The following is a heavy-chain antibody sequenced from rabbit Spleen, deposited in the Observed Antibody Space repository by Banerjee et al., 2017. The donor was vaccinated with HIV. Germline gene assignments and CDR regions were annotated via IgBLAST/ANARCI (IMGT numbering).Heavy chain of an antibody. CDR1: GFPFSNKAV. CDR3: VRGDSGSSFSSYGMDL. D-gene: IGHD8-1*01. J-gene: IGHJ6*01. Sequence: QEQLEESGGGLVKPEGSLTLTCKASGFPFSNKAVRCWVRQAPGKGLEWISCIAGSSSGFTYSATWAKGRFTCSKTSSTTVTLQMNSLTVADTATYFCVRGDSGSSFSSYGMDLWAQGPWSPS. CDR2: IAGSSSGFT. V-gene: IGHV1S45*01.